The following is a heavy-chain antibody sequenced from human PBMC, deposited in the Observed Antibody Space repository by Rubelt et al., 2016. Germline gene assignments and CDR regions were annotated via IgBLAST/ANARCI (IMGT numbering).Heavy chain of an antibody. J-gene: IGHJ4*02. Sequence: GAEVKKPGASVKVSCKASGYTFTSYYMHWVRQAPGQGLEWMGIINPSGGSTSYAQKFQGRVTMTTDTSTSTAYMELRSLRSDDTAVYYCARVSPRHYGDYGWDYWGQGTLVTVSS. V-gene: IGHV1-46*01. CDR2: INPSGGST. CDR3: ARVSPRHYGDYGWDY. CDR1: GYTFTSYY. D-gene: IGHD4-17*01.